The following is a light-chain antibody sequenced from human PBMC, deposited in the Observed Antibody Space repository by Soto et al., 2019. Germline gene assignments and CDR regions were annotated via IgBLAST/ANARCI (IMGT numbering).Light chain of an antibody. Sequence: QSAPTQPASVSGSPGQSITISCTGTSSDIGGSNYVSWYQQHPGEAPKLIIYNVSNRPSGVSNRFSGSKSGNTASLTISGLQAEDEADYYCNSYISTSTPRAFGGGTKLTDL. V-gene: IGLV2-14*01. CDR1: SSDIGGSNY. CDR2: NVS. CDR3: NSYISTSTPRA. J-gene: IGLJ2*01.